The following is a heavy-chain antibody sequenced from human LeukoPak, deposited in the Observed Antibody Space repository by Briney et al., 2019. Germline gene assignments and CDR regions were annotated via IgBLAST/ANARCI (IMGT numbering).Heavy chain of an antibody. CDR3: ARDSPYDFWSGYYTH. V-gene: IGHV3-21*01. CDR1: GFTFSSYS. CDR2: ISSSSSYI. J-gene: IGHJ4*02. Sequence: GGSLRLSCAASGFTFSSYSMNWVRQAPGKGLEWVSSISSSSSYIYYADSVKGRFTISRDNAKNSVYLQMNSLRAEDTAVYNCARDSPYDFWSGYYTHWGQGTLVTVSS. D-gene: IGHD3-3*01.